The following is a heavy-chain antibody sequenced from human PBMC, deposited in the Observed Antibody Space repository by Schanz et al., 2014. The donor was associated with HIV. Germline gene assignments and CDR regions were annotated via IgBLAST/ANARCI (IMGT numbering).Heavy chain of an antibody. Sequence: EVQLLESGGGLVQPGGSLRLSCAASGFTFSSYWMHWVRQAPGKGLVWVAFISATGAYMYYADSVKGRFTISRDNAKKSLFLQMNSLRDEDTAIYFCARDSVDAVVTSTDYYNGIDVWGQGTTVTVSS. J-gene: IGHJ6*02. CDR3: ARDSVDAVVTSTDYYNGIDV. CDR1: GFTFSSYW. CDR2: ISATGAYM. V-gene: IGHV3-21*04. D-gene: IGHD2-21*02.